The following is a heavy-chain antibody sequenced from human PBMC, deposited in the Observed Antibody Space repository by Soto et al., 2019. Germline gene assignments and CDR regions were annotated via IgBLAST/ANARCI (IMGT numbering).Heavy chain of an antibody. CDR3: ARRHDALTGPDAFDV. V-gene: IGHV4-31*03. CDR2: IYYSGST. CDR1: GDSISSDGYY. J-gene: IGHJ3*01. D-gene: IGHD3-9*01. Sequence: QAQLQESGPGLVKASQTLSLTCTVSGDSISSDGYYLTWIRQHPGKGLEWIGDIYYSGSTSYNPSVEGRVTMSVITPDNQLSLKLLSVTGAETAVYYCARRHDALTGPDAFDVWGQGTKVTVSS.